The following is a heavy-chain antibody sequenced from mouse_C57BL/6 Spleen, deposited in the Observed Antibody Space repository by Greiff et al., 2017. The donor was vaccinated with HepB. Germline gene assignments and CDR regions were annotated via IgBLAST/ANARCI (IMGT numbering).Heavy chain of an antibody. CDR1: GFSLTSYG. Sequence: QVQLQQSGPGLVAPSQSLSITCTVSGFSLTSYGVHWVRQPPGKGLEWLVVIWSDGSTTYNSALKSRLSISKDNSKSQVFLKMNSLQTDDTAMYYCARHGYYGYDEGFAYWGQGTLVTVSA. J-gene: IGHJ3*01. CDR3: ARHGYYGYDEGFAY. V-gene: IGHV2-6-1*01. D-gene: IGHD2-2*01. CDR2: IWSDGST.